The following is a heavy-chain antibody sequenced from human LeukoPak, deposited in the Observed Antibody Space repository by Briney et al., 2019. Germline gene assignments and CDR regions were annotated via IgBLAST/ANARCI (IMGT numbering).Heavy chain of an antibody. Sequence: PGGSLSLSCAASGFIFSSNYMSWVRQAPGKGLEWVSAISGSGGSTYYADSVKGRFTISRDNSKNTLYLQMNSLRAGDTAVYYCAKDPSYYYDSSGYLQYFQHWGQGTLVTVSS. V-gene: IGHV3-23*01. D-gene: IGHD3-22*01. J-gene: IGHJ1*01. CDR1: GFIFSSNY. CDR3: AKDPSYYYDSSGYLQYFQH. CDR2: ISGSGGST.